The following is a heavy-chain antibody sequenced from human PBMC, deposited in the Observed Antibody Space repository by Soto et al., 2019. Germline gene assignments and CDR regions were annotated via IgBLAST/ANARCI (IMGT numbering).Heavy chain of an antibody. J-gene: IGHJ4*02. CDR2: IKSKIDGGTT. D-gene: IGHD1-26*01. V-gene: IGHV3-15*01. Sequence: GGSLRLSCAASGFTFSNAWMSWVRQAPGRGREWVGRIKSKIDGGTTDYAATVKSRYTISRDDSKSTLNLQMNSLKTEDTAVYYCSTATIYYWGQGTLVTVSS. CDR3: STATIYY. CDR1: GFTFSNAW.